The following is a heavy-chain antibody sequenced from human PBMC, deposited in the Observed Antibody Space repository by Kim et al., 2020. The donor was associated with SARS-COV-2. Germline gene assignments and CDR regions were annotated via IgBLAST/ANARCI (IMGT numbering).Heavy chain of an antibody. V-gene: IGHV7-4-1*02. D-gene: IGHD3-22*01. CDR3: ARVYDSSGYYLSPYGMEV. CDR2: INTNTGNP. J-gene: IGHJ6*02. CDR1: GYTFTSYA. Sequence: ASVKVSCKASGYTFTSYAMNWVRQAPGQGLEWMGWINTNTGNPTYAQGFTGRFVFSLDTSVSTAYLQISSLKAEDTAVYYCARVYDSSGYYLSPYGMEVWGQGTTVTVSS.